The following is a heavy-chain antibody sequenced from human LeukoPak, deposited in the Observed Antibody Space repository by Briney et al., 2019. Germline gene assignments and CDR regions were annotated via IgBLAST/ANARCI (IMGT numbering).Heavy chain of an antibody. CDR3: ARGGSSSSPPNY. Sequence: SSETLSLTCTVSGGSISSYYWSWIRQPPGKGLEWIGYIYYSGSTNYNPFLKSRVTISVDTSKNQFSLKLSSVTAADTAVYYCARGGSSSSPPNYWGQGTLVTVSS. V-gene: IGHV4-59*01. CDR1: GGSISSYY. CDR2: IYYSGST. D-gene: IGHD6-6*01. J-gene: IGHJ4*02.